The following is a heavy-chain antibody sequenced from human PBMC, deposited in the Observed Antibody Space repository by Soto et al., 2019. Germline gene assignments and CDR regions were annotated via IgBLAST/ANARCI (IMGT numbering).Heavy chain of an antibody. CDR3: ARARFSQWSQDYYGLDV. Sequence: SETLSLTCGLSGSLPVGSLSTYFWTWIRQPSGKGLEWIGEINHSGSPNYSPSLRGRVTISLDTSKKQFSLNLSSVTAADTAVYFCARARFSQWSQDYYGLDVWGQGTTVTVSS. V-gene: IGHV4-34*01. D-gene: IGHD3-3*01. CDR1: GSLPVGSLSTYF. CDR2: INHSGSP. J-gene: IGHJ6*02.